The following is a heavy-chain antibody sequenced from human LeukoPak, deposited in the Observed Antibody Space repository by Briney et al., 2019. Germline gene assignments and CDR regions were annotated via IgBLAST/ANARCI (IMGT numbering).Heavy chain of an antibody. CDR2: IYYSGST. Sequence: SETLSLTCTVSGGSISSSSYYWGWIRQPPGKGLEWIGSIYYSGSTYYNPSLKSRVTISVDTSKNQFSLKLSSVTAADTAVYSCASPTSVVPPDAFDIWGQGTMVTVSS. J-gene: IGHJ3*02. CDR1: GGSISSSSYY. CDR3: ASPTSVVPPDAFDI. V-gene: IGHV4-39*01. D-gene: IGHD2-15*01.